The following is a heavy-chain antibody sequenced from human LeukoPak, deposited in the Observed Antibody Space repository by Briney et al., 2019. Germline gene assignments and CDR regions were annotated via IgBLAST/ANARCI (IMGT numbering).Heavy chain of an antibody. CDR3: AVRIAVTGKYYFAY. CDR1: GVSISSSNSY. V-gene: IGHV4-39*01. CDR2: IYYSGNT. Sequence: PSETLSLTCTVSGVSISSSNSYWGWIRQPPGKGLEWIGSIYYSGNTYYNASLKSQVSISIDTSKNQFSLRLTSLTAADTAVYYCAVRIAVTGKYYFAYWGQGTLVTVSS. D-gene: IGHD6-19*01. J-gene: IGHJ4*02.